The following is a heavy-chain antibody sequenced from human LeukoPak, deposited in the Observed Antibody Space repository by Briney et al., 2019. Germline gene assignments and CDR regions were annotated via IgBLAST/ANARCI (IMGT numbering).Heavy chain of an antibody. J-gene: IGHJ5*02. CDR2: INPKGGGT. CDR3: ARANMVRGVGSFFARNWFDP. CDR1: GYTFTGYY. V-gene: IGHV1-2*02. D-gene: IGHD3-10*01. Sequence: ASVKVSCKTSGYTFTGYYMHWVRQAPGQGLEWMGSINPKGGGTNYAQKLQGRVTMTRDTSPSTAYMDLSRLRSDDTAVYYSARANMVRGVGSFFARNWFDPWGQGTLVTVSS.